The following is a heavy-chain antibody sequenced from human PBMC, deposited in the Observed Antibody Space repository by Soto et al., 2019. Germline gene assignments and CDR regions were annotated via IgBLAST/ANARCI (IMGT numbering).Heavy chain of an antibody. CDR1: GYPFSKNG. V-gene: IGHV1-18*04. D-gene: IGHD3-10*01. Sequence: QLQLVQSGGEVKKSGASVRVSCEAYGYPFSKNGISWIRQAPGQGLEWMGWIKPDNGNTDYAQKFQGRVTMTTDTSSNPAYMELRSLRSDDTAVYYCAPSSDSGFDPWGQGTLVSVSS. J-gene: IGHJ5*02. CDR2: IKPDNGNT. CDR3: APSSDSGFDP.